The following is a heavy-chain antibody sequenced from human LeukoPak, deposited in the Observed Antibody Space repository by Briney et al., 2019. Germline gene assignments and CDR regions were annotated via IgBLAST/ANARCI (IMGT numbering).Heavy chain of an antibody. V-gene: IGHV3-9*01. CDR3: AKWSGSRNAFDI. Sequence: GGSLRLSCAASGFTFDDYAMHWVRQAPGKGLEWVSGISWNSGNIGYADSVKGRFTISRDNSKNTLYLQMNSLRAEDTAVYYCAKWSGSRNAFDIWGQGTMVTVSS. CDR1: GFTFDDYA. CDR2: ISWNSGNI. J-gene: IGHJ3*02. D-gene: IGHD2-2*01.